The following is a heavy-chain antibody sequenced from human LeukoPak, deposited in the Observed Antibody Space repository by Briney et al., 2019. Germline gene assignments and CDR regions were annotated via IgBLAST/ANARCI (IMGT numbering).Heavy chain of an antibody. V-gene: IGHV3-23*01. Sequence: PGGSLRLSCAGSGFTFSTYAMNWVRQAPGKGLEWVSAISGDGGITYYADSAKGRFTISRDNSKDTLFLQMNSLRVEDTAVYYCAGAYYDSWSGYYTNYYYYMGVWAKGTSVTVSS. J-gene: IGHJ6*03. CDR1: GFTFSTYA. D-gene: IGHD3-3*01. CDR2: ISGDGGIT. CDR3: AGAYYDSWSGYYTNYYYYMGV.